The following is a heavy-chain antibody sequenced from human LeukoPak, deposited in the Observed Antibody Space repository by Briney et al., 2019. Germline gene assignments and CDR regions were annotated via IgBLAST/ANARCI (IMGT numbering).Heavy chain of an antibody. J-gene: IGHJ4*02. CDR3: AKIKDSRTSGSYSDY. Sequence: GGSLRLSCAASGFTFSSYAMSWVRQAPGKGLEWVSAISGSGGSTYYADSVKGRFTISRDNSKNTLYLQMNSLRAEDTAVYYCAKIKDSRTSGSYSDYWGQGALVTVSS. CDR2: ISGSGGST. D-gene: IGHD3-10*01. V-gene: IGHV3-23*01. CDR1: GFTFSSYA.